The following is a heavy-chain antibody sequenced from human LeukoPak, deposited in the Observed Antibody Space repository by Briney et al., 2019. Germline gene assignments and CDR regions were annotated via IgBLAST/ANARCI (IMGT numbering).Heavy chain of an antibody. CDR3: AKGRGSAYYYGMDV. Sequence: GGSLRLSCAASGLTFSSYDMHWVRQPAGKGLEWVSSIGATGDTYYIDSVKGRFTISRDNSKNTLYLQMNSLRAEDTAVYYCAKGRGSAYYYGMDVWGQGTTVTVSS. D-gene: IGHD3-10*01. J-gene: IGHJ6*01. V-gene: IGHV3-13*01. CDR1: GLTFSSYD. CDR2: IGATGDT.